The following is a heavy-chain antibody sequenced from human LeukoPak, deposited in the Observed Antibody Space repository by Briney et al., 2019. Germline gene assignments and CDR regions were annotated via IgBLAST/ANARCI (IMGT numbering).Heavy chain of an antibody. D-gene: IGHD4/OR15-4a*01. CDR3: VCRDYGSTWSDP. Sequence: GESLKISCTGFGYKFTTYWIGWVRQMPGKGLEWMGIIHPSASTTQYTSSFQGQVTISADKSSSTAYLQWDSLKASDTAIYYCVCRDYGSTWSDPWGQGTLVTVSS. J-gene: IGHJ5*02. CDR2: IHPSASTT. V-gene: IGHV5-51*01. CDR1: GYKFTTYW.